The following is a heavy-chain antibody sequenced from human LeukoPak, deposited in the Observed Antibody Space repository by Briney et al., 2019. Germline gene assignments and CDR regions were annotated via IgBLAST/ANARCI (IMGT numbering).Heavy chain of an antibody. CDR2: ISGSDSTM. CDR3: ARGGSRGSFDY. J-gene: IGHJ4*02. CDR1: EFTFRSYE. D-gene: IGHD3-10*01. V-gene: IGHV3-48*03. Sequence: GGSLRLSCSASEFTFRSYEMNWVRQAPGKGLEWISYISGSDSTMYYADSVKGRFTISRDNAKNSLYLQMKSLRAEDTAVYYCARGGSRGSFDYWGQGTLVTVSS.